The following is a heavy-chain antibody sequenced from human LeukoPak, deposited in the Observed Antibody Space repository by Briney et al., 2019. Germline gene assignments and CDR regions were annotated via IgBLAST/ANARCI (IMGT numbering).Heavy chain of an antibody. CDR2: INHSGST. V-gene: IGHV4-34*01. J-gene: IGHJ4*02. CDR1: GGSFSGYY. CDR3: ARTALGDFWSGYYPEADY. Sequence: KPSETLSLTCAVYGGSFSGYYSSWIRQPPGKGLEWIGEINHSGSTNYNPSLKSRVTISVDTSKNQFSLKLSSVTAADTAVYYCARTALGDFWSGYYPEADYWGQGTLVTVSS. D-gene: IGHD3-3*01.